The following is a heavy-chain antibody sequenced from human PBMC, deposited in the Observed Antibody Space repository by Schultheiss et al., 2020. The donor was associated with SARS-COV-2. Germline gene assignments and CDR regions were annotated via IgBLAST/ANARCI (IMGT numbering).Heavy chain of an antibody. D-gene: IGHD3-3*01. CDR2: IWYDGSNK. CDR3: ARAGSGYRVAFDI. CDR1: GFTFSNSA. V-gene: IGHV3-33*08. J-gene: IGHJ3*02. Sequence: GGSLRLSCAASGFTFSNSAMHWVRRAPGKGLEWVAVIWYDGSNKYYADSVKGRFTISRDNTKNTLYLQMNSLRAGDTAVYYCARAGSGYRVAFDIWGQGTMVTVSS.